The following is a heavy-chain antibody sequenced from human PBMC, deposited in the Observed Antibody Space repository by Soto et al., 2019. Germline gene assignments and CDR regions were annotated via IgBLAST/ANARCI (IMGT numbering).Heavy chain of an antibody. CDR3: ARDQGYYDSSGHIH. J-gene: IGHJ4*02. D-gene: IGHD3-22*01. Sequence: QVQLVESGGGVVQPGRSLRLSCAASGFTFSSYGMHWVRQAPGKGLEWVAVIWYAGSNKYYADSVKGRFTISRDNSKNTLYLQMNSLRAEDTAVYYCARDQGYYDSSGHIHWGQGTLVTVSS. CDR1: GFTFSSYG. V-gene: IGHV3-33*01. CDR2: IWYAGSNK.